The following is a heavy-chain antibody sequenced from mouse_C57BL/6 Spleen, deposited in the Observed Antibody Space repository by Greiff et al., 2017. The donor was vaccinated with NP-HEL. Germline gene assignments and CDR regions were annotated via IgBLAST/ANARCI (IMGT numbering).Heavy chain of an antibody. D-gene: IGHD2-1*01. CDR1: GYTFTSYT. V-gene: IGHV1-4*01. CDR2: INPSSGYT. Sequence: QVQLQHSGAELARPGASVKMSCKASGYTFTSYTMHWVKQRPGQGLAWIGYINPSSGYTKYNQKFKDTATLTADKSYSTAYMQLSSLTSEDSAVYYCARGEYSGNYPFSYWGQGTLVTVST. CDR3: ARGEYSGNYPFSY. J-gene: IGHJ3*01.